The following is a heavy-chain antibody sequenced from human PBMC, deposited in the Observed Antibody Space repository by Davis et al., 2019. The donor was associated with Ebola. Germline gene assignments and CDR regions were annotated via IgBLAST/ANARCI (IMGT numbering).Heavy chain of an antibody. J-gene: IGHJ6*02. V-gene: IGHV3-73*01. D-gene: IGHD3-10*01. CDR1: GFTFSGSA. Sequence: GESLKISCAASGFTFSGSAMHWVRQASGKGLEWVGRIRSKANSYATAYVASVKGRFTISRDDSENTAYLQMNSLKTEDTAVYYCTGRRGFGGMDVWGHGTTVTVSS. CDR3: TGRRGFGGMDV. CDR2: IRSKANSYAT.